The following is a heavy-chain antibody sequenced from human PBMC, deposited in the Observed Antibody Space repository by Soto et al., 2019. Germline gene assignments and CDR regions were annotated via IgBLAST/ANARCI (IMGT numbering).Heavy chain of an antibody. J-gene: IGHJ4*02. Sequence: QVQLQESGPGLVKPSETLSLTCTVSGGSISSYYWSWIRQPPGKGLEWIGYIYYSGSTNYNPSLKSRGTISVDTSKNQFSLKLSSVTAADTAVYYCASSDPYCTNGVCYTFDYWGQGTLVTVSS. CDR2: IYYSGST. CDR1: GGSISSYY. CDR3: ASSDPYCTNGVCYTFDY. D-gene: IGHD2-8*01. V-gene: IGHV4-59*01.